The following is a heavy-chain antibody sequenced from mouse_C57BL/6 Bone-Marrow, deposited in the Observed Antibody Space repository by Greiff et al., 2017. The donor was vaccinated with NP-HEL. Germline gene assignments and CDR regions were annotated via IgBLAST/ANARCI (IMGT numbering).Heavy chain of an antibody. Sequence: EVMLVESGGDLVKPGGSLKLSCAASGFTFSSYGMSWVRQTPDKRLEWVATISSGGSYTYYPDSVKGRFTISRDNAKNTLYLQMSSLKSEDTAMYYCARQKYSNYDYWGQGTTLTVSS. V-gene: IGHV5-6*01. J-gene: IGHJ2*01. CDR2: ISSGGSYT. CDR1: GFTFSSYG. CDR3: ARQKYSNYDY. D-gene: IGHD2-5*01.